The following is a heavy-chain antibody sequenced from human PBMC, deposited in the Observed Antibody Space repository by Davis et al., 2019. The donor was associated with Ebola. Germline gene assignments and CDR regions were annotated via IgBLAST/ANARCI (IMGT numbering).Heavy chain of an antibody. CDR3: AKHGRDYDY. J-gene: IGHJ4*02. CDR1: GFTVSSNH. Sequence: GESLKISCAASGFTVSSNHMSWVRQAPGKGLEWVSVIYDQSTAYADSVRGRFIISRDNAKSSLYLQMNSLRTEDTAIYFCAKHGRDYDYWGQGALVTVSS. CDR2: IYDQST. V-gene: IGHV3-66*04. D-gene: IGHD1-26*01.